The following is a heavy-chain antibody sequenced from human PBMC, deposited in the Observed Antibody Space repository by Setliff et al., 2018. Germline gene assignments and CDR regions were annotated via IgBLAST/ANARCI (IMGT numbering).Heavy chain of an antibody. CDR3: ARDRREVVVKPPAASLDY. CDR2: ISVYNGYI. J-gene: IGHJ4*02. D-gene: IGHD1-26*01. CDR1: GYSFGSSG. Sequence: ASVKVSCKASGYSFGSSGISWVRQAPGKGLEWMGWISVYNGYIVYAQKFQGRFTMTTDTSTTTAYREVRSLRSDDTAVYYCARDRREVVVKPPAASLDYWGKGTKVTVSS. V-gene: IGHV1-18*01.